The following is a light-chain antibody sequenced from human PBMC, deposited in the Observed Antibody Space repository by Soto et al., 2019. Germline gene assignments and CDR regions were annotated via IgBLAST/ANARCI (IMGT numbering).Light chain of an antibody. CDR3: QQPYT. CDR2: DAS. J-gene: IGKJ2*01. Sequence: EIVLTKSPATLSLSPGERATLSCRASQSVSSYLAWFQQKPGQAPRLLIYDASNRATGIPARFSGSGSGRDFTLTISSLEPEDFAVYYCQQPYTFGQGTKLEIK. CDR1: QSVSSY. V-gene: IGKV3-11*02.